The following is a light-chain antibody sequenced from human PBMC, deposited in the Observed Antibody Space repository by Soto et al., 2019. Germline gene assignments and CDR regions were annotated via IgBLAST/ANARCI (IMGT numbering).Light chain of an antibody. CDR1: QSITTY. J-gene: IGKJ1*01. Sequence: DIQMTQSPPSLSASVGDRVTVTCQASQSITTYLNWYQQKPGRAPKLLIYGASSLQSGVPSRFSGSGSGTDFTHTITSLQPEDFATCICQQSYGTPWTFGQGTKVDIK. V-gene: IGKV1-39*01. CDR2: GAS. CDR3: QQSYGTPWT.